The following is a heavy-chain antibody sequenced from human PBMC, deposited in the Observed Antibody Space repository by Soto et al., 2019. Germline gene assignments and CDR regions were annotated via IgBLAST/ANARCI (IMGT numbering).Heavy chain of an antibody. Sequence: ASVKVSCKASGYTFTSYAMHWVRQAPGQRLEWMGWINAGNGNTKYSQKFQGRVTITRDMSTSTAYMELSSLRSEDTAVYYCAAVGVPLLFTDFWSGRVYYGMDVWGQGTTVTVSS. V-gene: IGHV1-3*01. CDR3: AAVGVPLLFTDFWSGRVYYGMDV. CDR2: INAGNGNT. CDR1: GYTFTSYA. J-gene: IGHJ6*02. D-gene: IGHD3-3*01.